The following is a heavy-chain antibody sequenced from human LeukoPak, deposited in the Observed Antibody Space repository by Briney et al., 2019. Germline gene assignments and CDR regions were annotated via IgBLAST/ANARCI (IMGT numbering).Heavy chain of an antibody. CDR3: AKDYYGSRSLFDF. Sequence: PGGSLRLSCAASGFSFSIYAMSWVRQAPGKGLEWVSGITDTGGTTYHADSVKGRFTIPRDNSKDTLYLQMNSLTAEDTAVYYFAKDYYGSRSLFDFWGQGTLVTVSS. D-gene: IGHD3-10*01. V-gene: IGHV3-23*01. CDR2: ITDTGGTT. J-gene: IGHJ4*02. CDR1: GFSFSIYA.